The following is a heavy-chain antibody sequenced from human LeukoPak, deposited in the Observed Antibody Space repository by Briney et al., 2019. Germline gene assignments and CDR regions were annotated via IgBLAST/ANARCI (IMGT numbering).Heavy chain of an antibody. J-gene: IGHJ4*02. D-gene: IGHD3-9*01. CDR3: ARGRRNYDILTGYYKVYYFDY. Sequence: GSLRLSCAASGFTFSSYWMHWVRQAPGKGLEWIGEINHSGSTNYNPSLKSRVTISVDTSKNQFSLKLSSMTAADTAVYYCARGRRNYDILTGYYKVYYFDYWGQGTLVTVSS. CDR2: INHSGST. V-gene: IGHV4-34*01. CDR1: GFTFSSYW.